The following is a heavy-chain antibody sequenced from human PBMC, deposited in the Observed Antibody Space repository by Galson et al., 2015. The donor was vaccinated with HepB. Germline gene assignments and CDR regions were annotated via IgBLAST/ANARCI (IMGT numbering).Heavy chain of an antibody. CDR1: GFTFSSYA. J-gene: IGHJ6*02. CDR2: IRCDGSNK. V-gene: IGHV3-30*18. CDR3: AYDFRAGIADYYYYMDC. Sequence: SLRLSCAASGFTFSSYAMHWVRQAPGKGLEWVAVIRCDGSNKYYADSVKGRFTISRDNSKNTLYLQMNSLRAEDTAVDYCAYDFRAGIADYYYYMDCWGQGTPVTVSS.